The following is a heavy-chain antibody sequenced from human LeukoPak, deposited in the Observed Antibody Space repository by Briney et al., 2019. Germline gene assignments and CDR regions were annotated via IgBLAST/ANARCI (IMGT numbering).Heavy chain of an antibody. D-gene: IGHD6-13*01. J-gene: IGHJ4*02. CDR1: GFTFSTFE. Sequence: PGGSLRLSCAASGFTFSTFEMNWVRQVPGKGLEWVSYIGPSGKSTYYADSVKGRFIISRDNAKNSLYLQMNSLRAEDTAVYYCASSWPFDYWGQGTLVTVSS. CDR3: ASSWPFDY. V-gene: IGHV3-48*03. CDR2: IGPSGKST.